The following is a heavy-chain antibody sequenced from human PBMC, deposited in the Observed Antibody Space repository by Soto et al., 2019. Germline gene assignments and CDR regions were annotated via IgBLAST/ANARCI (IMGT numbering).Heavy chain of an antibody. D-gene: IGHD2-15*01. J-gene: IGHJ5*02. CDR1: GGSISSSSYY. V-gene: IGHV4-39*01. Sequence: QLQLQESGPGLVKPSETLSLTCTVSGGSISSSSYYWGWIRQPPGKGLEWIGSIYYSGSTYYNPSLKRRVTISVDTSKNQCSLTLSSVTAADTAVYYCARQGCSGGSCYSFGQKRNWFDPWGQGTLVTVSS. CDR3: ARQGCSGGSCYSFGQKRNWFDP. CDR2: IYYSGST.